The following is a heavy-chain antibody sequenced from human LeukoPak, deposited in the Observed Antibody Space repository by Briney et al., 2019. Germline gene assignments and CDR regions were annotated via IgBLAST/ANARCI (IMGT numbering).Heavy chain of an antibody. V-gene: IGHV3-30-3*01. J-gene: IGHJ4*02. CDR3: ARDREEAATLDY. CDR1: GFTFSGYA. D-gene: IGHD2-15*01. CDR2: ISYDGSNK. Sequence: GGSLRLSCAASGFTFSGYAMHWVRQAPGKGLEWVAVISYDGSNKYYADSVKGRFTISRDNSKNTLYLQMNSQRAEDTAVYYCARDREEAATLDYWGQGTLVTVSS.